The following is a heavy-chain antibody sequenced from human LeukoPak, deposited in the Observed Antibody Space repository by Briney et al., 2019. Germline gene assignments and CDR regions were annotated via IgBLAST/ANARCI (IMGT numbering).Heavy chain of an antibody. CDR2: MNPNSGNT. CDR3: ARGRPLLWYYDSSGYPLDY. J-gene: IGHJ4*02. Sequence: GASVKVSCKASGYTFTSYDINWVRQATGQGLEWMGWMNPNSGNTGYAQKFQGRVTMTRNTSISTAYMELSSLRSEDTAVYYCARGRPLLWYYDSSGYPLDYWGQGTLVTVSS. D-gene: IGHD3-22*01. CDR1: GYTFTSYD. V-gene: IGHV1-8*01.